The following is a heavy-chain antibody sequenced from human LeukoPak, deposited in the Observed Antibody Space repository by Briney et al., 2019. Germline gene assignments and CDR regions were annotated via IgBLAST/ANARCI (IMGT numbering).Heavy chain of an antibody. V-gene: IGHV5-51*01. J-gene: IGHJ2*01. CDR2: IYPGDSDT. Sequence: GESLKISCKGSGYTFPRFWIGWVRQRPGKGLELMGIIYPGDSDTRYSPSFQGQVTISADKSLSTAYLQWNSLKASDTAMYYCARPPQHGYRSPHGYWYFDLWGRGTLVTVSS. CDR1: GYTFPRFW. D-gene: IGHD6-13*01. CDR3: ARPPQHGYRSPHGYWYFDL.